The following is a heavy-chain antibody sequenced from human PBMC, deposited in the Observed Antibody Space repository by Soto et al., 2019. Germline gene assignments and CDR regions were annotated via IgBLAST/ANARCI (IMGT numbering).Heavy chain of an antibody. V-gene: IGHV1-18*01. CDR3: ARDSTVTTSDYYYGMDV. CDR1: GYTFTSYG. CDR2: ISAYSGNT. J-gene: IGHJ6*02. Sequence: EASVKVSCKASGYTFTSYGISWVRQAPGQGLEWMGWISAYSGNTNYAQKLQGRVTMTTDTSTSTAYMELRSLRSDDTAVYYCARDSTVTTSDYYYGMDVWGQGTTVTVSS. D-gene: IGHD4-17*01.